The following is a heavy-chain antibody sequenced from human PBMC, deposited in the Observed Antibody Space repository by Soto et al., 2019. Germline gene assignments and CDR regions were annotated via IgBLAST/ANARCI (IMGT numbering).Heavy chain of an antibody. Sequence: QITLKESGPTLVKPTQTLTLTCTFSGLSLSTIGEGVGWIRQPPGKALEWLALVYWDDDKRYSPSLKSRLTITKDTCVTQLVLTMTNMGPVYTATYYCVKPRCGGDCLQSYSSHSYYGLDVWGQGTTVTVSS. V-gene: IGHV2-5*02. J-gene: IGHJ6*02. CDR3: VKPRCGGDCLQSYSSHSYYGLDV. CDR2: VYWDDDK. D-gene: IGHD2-21*02. CDR1: GLSLSTIGEG.